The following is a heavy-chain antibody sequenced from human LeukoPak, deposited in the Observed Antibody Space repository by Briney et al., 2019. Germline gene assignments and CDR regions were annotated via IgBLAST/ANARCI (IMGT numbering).Heavy chain of an antibody. V-gene: IGHV4-4*02. J-gene: IGHJ2*01. D-gene: IGHD4-11*01. CDR2: IYHSGST. Sequence: ASETLSLTCAVPGGSISSSNWWSWVRQPPGKGLEWIGEIYHSGSTNYNPSLKSRVTISVDKSKNQFSLNLSSVTAADTAVYYCARSYSNYVHWYFDLWGRGALVTVSS. CDR1: GGSISSSNW. CDR3: ARSYSNYVHWYFDL.